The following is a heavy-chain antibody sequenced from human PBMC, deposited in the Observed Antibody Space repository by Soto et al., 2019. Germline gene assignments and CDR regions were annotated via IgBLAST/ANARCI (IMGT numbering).Heavy chain of an antibody. D-gene: IGHD1-26*01. CDR1: CFMFINYG. Sequence: GGSLRLSCVSSCFMFINYGMHWVRQAPGKGLEWVAIIWYDGSNKYYADSVKGRFTISRDNSRNTVYLQMNSLRAEDTAMYYCAAGEPLNYRGQGTLVTVSS. V-gene: IGHV3-33*01. CDR2: IWYDGSNK. CDR3: AAGEPLNY. J-gene: IGHJ4*02.